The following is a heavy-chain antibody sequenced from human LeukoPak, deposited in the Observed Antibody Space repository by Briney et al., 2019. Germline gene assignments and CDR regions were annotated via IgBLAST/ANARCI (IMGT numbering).Heavy chain of an antibody. CDR1: GFTFRSYG. V-gene: IGHV3-48*01. J-gene: IGHJ4*02. CDR3: ARGFYTPDY. Sequence: PGRSLRLSCAVSGFTFRSYGMNWVRQAPGKGLEWVSYISTGSTTISYADSVKGRFTISRDNAKSSLYLEMNSLRAEDTAMYYCARGFYTPDYWGQGTLVTVSS. CDR2: ISTGSTTI.